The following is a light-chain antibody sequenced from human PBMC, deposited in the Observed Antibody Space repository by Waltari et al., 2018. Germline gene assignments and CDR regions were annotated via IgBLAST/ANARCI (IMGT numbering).Light chain of an antibody. J-gene: IGLJ2*01. CDR3: SSHTSNNVVV. V-gene: IGLV2-14*01. CDR2: DVS. CDR1: SSDDGSYEY. Sequence: QSALTQPAAVAGSPGQSITISCTGTSSDDGSYEYVYWYQQQPGKAPKVMISDVSNRPSGVSNRFSGSKSGNTASLTISGLQAEDEADYYCSSHTSNNVVVFGGGTKLTVL.